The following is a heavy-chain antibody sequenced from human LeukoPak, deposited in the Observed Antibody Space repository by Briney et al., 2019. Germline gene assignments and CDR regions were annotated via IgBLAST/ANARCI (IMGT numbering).Heavy chain of an antibody. CDR2: IRYDGSNK. V-gene: IGHV3-30*02. CDR1: GFTFSSYG. J-gene: IGHJ1*01. CDR3: AKGVYGDYVRYFQH. Sequence: PGGSLRLSCAASGFTFSSYGMHWVRLAPGKGLEWVAFIRYDGSNKYYADSVKGRFTISRDNSKNTLYLQMNSLRAEDTAVYYCAKGVYGDYVRYFQHWGQGTLVTVSS. D-gene: IGHD4-17*01.